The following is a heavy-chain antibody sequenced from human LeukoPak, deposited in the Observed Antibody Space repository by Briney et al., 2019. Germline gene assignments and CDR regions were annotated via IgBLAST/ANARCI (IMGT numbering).Heavy chain of an antibody. Sequence: HPGGSLRLSCAASGFTVSGNYMNWVRQAPGKGLEWVSVVYSDSRTYYADSVKGRFTISRDNSKNTLYLQMNSLRAEDTAVYYCAREGQLPFPNYHYYYKDVWGKGTTVTVSS. CDR1: GFTVSGNY. D-gene: IGHD2-2*01. CDR3: AREGQLPFPNYHYYYKDV. CDR2: VYSDSRT. J-gene: IGHJ6*03. V-gene: IGHV3-66*02.